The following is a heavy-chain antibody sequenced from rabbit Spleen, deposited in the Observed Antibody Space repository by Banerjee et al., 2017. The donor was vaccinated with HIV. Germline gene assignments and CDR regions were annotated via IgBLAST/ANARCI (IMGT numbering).Heavy chain of an antibody. Sequence: QEQLVESGGGLVQPEGSLTLTCTASGVSFSGSSYMCWVRQAPGKGLEWIACIEAGSSGFTYFASWAKGRFTISKTSSTTVTLPMTSLTAADTATYFCARSTYGYDDYADLYYAAMDLWGPGTLVTVS. CDR1: GVSFSGSSY. J-gene: IGHJ6*01. CDR2: IEAGSSGFT. V-gene: IGHV1S45*01. CDR3: ARSTYGYDDYADLYYAAMDL. D-gene: IGHD6-1*01.